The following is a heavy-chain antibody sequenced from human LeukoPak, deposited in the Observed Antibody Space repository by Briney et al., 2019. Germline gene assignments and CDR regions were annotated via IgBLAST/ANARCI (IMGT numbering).Heavy chain of an antibody. CDR3: ARDLTQVFWSGYDY. Sequence: GGSLRLFCAASGFTFSGFWMSGVRQAPGRALEWVANINQDGSENFYVDSVKGRFTLSRDNAKNSLYLHMSSLRAEDTAVYYCARDLTQVFWSGYDYWGQGTLVAVSS. CDR2: INQDGSEN. J-gene: IGHJ4*02. CDR1: GFTFSGFW. V-gene: IGHV3-7*01. D-gene: IGHD3-3*01.